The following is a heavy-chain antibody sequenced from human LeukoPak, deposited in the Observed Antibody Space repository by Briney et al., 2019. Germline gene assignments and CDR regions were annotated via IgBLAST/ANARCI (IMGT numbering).Heavy chain of an antibody. CDR1: GFTFGDYA. V-gene: IGHV3-49*04. J-gene: IGHJ4*02. Sequence: SGGSLRLSCTASGFTFGDYAMSWVRQAPGKGLEWVGFIRSKAYGGTTEYAASVKGRFTISRDDSKSIAYLQMNSLKTEDTAVYYCTGDGYYYGSWGQGTLVTVSS. CDR3: TGDGYYYGS. CDR2: IRSKAYGGTT. D-gene: IGHD6-13*01.